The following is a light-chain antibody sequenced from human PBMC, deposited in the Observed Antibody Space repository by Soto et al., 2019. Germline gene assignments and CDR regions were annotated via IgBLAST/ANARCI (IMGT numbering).Light chain of an antibody. CDR3: SSYTSSNTLYV. CDR2: DVS. J-gene: IGLJ1*01. Sequence: QSALTQPASVSGSPGQSITISCTGTSSDVGGYNYVSWYQQHPGKAPKLMIYDVSNRPSGVSNRFSGSESGNTASLTISGLQAEDEADYYCSSYTSSNTLYVFGTGTKLTVL. CDR1: SSDVGGYNY. V-gene: IGLV2-14*01.